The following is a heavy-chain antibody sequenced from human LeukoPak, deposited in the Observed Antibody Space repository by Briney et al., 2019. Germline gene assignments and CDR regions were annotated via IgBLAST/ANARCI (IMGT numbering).Heavy chain of an antibody. CDR2: IYYSGST. D-gene: IGHD6-13*01. J-gene: IGHJ4*02. CDR3: ARVRGGRIAAAGGQIDY. CDR1: GGSISSGGYY. V-gene: IGHV4-31*03. Sequence: PSQTLSLTCTVSGGSISSGGYYWSWIRQHPGKGLEWIAYIYYSGSTYYNPSLKSRVTISVDTSKNQFSLKLSSVTAADTAVYYCARVRGGRIAAAGGQIDYWGQGTLVTVSS.